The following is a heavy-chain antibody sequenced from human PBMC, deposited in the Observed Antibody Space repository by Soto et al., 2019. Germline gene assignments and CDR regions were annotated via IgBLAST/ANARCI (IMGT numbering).Heavy chain of an antibody. CDR3: AKVGRHSYFDSGSHYYFED. CDR2: ITGNAGIT. J-gene: IGHJ4*02. CDR1: GFTFSTYA. V-gene: IGHV3-23*01. D-gene: IGHD3-10*01. Sequence: PGGSLRLSCAGSGFTFSTYAMSWVRQAPGKGLEWVSRITGNAGITYYADSVKGRFTISRDNSKNTLYLQMNSLRAEDTAVYYCAKVGRHSYFDSGSHYYFEDWGQGTLVTVSS.